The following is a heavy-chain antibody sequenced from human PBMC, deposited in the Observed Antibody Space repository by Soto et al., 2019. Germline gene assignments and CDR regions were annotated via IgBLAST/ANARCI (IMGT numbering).Heavy chain of an antibody. CDR3: ARGVVTSANNNWFDP. J-gene: IGHJ5*02. Sequence: GASVKDFCKASGGTFSSYAISWVRQAPGQGLEWMGGIIPIFGTANYAQKFQGRVTITADESTSTAYMELSSLRSEDTAVYYCARGVVTSANNNWFDPWGQGTLVTVSS. D-gene: IGHD2-21*02. CDR2: IIPIFGTA. V-gene: IGHV1-69*13. CDR1: GGTFSSYA.